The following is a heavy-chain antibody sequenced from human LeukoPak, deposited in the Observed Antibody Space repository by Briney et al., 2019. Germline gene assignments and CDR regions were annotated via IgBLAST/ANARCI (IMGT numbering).Heavy chain of an antibody. CDR1: GGTFSSYA. V-gene: IGHV1-69*04. CDR3: ARARVVIINPQYGMDA. CDR2: IIPILGIA. Sequence: SVKVSCKASGGTFSSYAISWVRRAPGQGLEWMGRIIPILGIANYAQKFQGRVTITADKSTSTAYMELSSLRSEDTAVYYCARARVVIINPQYGMDAWGQGTTVTVSS. J-gene: IGHJ6*02. D-gene: IGHD3-3*01.